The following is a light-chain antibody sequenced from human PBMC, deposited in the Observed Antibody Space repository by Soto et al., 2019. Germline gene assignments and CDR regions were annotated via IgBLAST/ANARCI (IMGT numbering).Light chain of an antibody. CDR3: SSYTSSSTNV. CDR1: SSDVGGYNY. V-gene: IGLV2-14*01. CDR2: DVS. Sequence: QSVLTQPASVSGSPGQPIAISCTGASSDVGGYNYVSWYQQHPGKAPKLMVYDVSNRPSGVSNRFSGSKSGNTASLTISGLQAGDEADYYCSSYTSSSTNVFGTGTKVTVL. J-gene: IGLJ1*01.